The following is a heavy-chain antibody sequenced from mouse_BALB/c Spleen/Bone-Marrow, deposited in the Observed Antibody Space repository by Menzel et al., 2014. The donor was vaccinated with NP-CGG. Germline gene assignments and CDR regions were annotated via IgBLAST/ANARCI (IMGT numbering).Heavy chain of an antibody. CDR3: ARSFDYDYFVY. CDR1: GFSLSTSGMG. V-gene: IGHV8-12*01. CDR2: IYWDDDK. J-gene: IGHJ2*01. Sequence: QVTLKVCGPGILQPSQTLSLPCSFSGFSLSTSGMGVGWIRQPSGKGLEWLAHIYWDDDKRYNPSLKSRLTISKDTSRNQVFLKITSVDTADTATYYCARSFDYDYFVYWGQGTTLTVSS. D-gene: IGHD2-4*01.